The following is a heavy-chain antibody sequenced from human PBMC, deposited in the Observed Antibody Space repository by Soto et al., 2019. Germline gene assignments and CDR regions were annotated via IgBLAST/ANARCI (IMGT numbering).Heavy chain of an antibody. CDR3: ARAYDFWSPIDY. CDR1: GYTFTSYA. J-gene: IGHJ4*02. Sequence: ASVKVSCKASGYTFTSYAMHWVRQAPGQRLEWMGWINAGNGNTKYSQKFQGRVTITRDTSASTAYMELSSLRSEDTAVYYCARAYDFWSPIDYWGQGTLVTVSS. V-gene: IGHV1-3*01. CDR2: INAGNGNT. D-gene: IGHD3-3*01.